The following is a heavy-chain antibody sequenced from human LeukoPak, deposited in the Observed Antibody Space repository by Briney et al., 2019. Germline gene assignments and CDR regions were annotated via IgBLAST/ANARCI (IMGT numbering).Heavy chain of an antibody. J-gene: IGHJ5*02. CDR2: IYYSGSA. V-gene: IGHV4-59*01. CDR3: ARLGQAARPARFDP. Sequence: TLSETLSLTCTVSGGSISSYYWSWIRQPPGKGLEWIGYIYYSGSANYNPSLKSRVTISVDTSKNQFSLELSSVTAADTAVYYCARLGQAARPARFDPWGQGTLVTVSS. CDR1: GGSISSYY. D-gene: IGHD6-6*01.